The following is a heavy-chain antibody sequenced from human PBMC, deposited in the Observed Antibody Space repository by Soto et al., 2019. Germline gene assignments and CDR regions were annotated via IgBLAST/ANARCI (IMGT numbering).Heavy chain of an antibody. V-gene: IGHV3-23*01. CDR2: ISGSGGST. Sequence: GGSLRLSCAASGFTFSSYAMSWVRQAPGKGLEWVSAISGSGGSTYYADSVKGRFTISRDNSKNTLYLQMNSLRAEDTAVYYCANGCSSTSCYYYYYYYMDVWGKGTTVTVSS. CDR1: GFTFSSYA. J-gene: IGHJ6*03. D-gene: IGHD2-2*01. CDR3: ANGCSSTSCYYYYYYYMDV.